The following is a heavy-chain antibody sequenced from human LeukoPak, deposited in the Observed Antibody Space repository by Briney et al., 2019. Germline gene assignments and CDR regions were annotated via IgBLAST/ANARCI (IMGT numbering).Heavy chain of an antibody. Sequence: ASVKVSCKASGCTFTSYGISWVRQAPGQGLEWMGWIGAYNGNTNYAQKLQGRVTMTTDTSTSTAYMELRSLRSDDTAVYYCARTPSTSETAAGSFDYWGQGTLVTVSS. V-gene: IGHV1-18*01. CDR3: ARTPSTSETAAGSFDY. D-gene: IGHD6-13*01. J-gene: IGHJ4*02. CDR1: GCTFTSYG. CDR2: IGAYNGNT.